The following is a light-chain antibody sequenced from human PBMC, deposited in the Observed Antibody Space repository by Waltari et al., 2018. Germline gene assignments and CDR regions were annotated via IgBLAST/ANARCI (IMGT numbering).Light chain of an antibody. J-gene: IGKJ2*01. CDR3: QQYETMGT. CDR1: QSISNW. Sequence: DIQMTQSPSTLSASVGDRVTITCRASQSISNWLAWYQQKPGKAPKLLIYKASSLESGVPSRFSGGGSGTEFTLTISSLQPDDFATYFCQQYETMGTFGQGTKLETK. V-gene: IGKV1-5*03. CDR2: KAS.